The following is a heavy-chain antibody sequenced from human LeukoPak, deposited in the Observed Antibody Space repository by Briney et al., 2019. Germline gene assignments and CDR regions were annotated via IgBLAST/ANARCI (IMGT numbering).Heavy chain of an antibody. Sequence: GGSLRLSCAASGFIFSSYWMSWVRQAPGKGLEWVANIKQDGNERHYVDSVKGRFTISRDNSKNSLYLQMNSLRPEDTAVYYCASDSARVGATGSNDHWGQGTQVTVSS. CDR1: GFIFSSYW. CDR2: IKQDGNER. J-gene: IGHJ4*02. CDR3: ASDSARVGATGSNDH. D-gene: IGHD1-26*01. V-gene: IGHV3-7*03.